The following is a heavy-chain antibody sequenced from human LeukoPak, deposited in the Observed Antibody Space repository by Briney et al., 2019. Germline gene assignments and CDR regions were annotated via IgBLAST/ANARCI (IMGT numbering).Heavy chain of an antibody. J-gene: IGHJ3*02. CDR3: ARDHYSSGWYKPPDAFDI. CDR2: IYYSGST. V-gene: IGHV4-39*07. D-gene: IGHD6-19*01. CDR1: GGSISSSSYY. Sequence: SETLSLTCTVSGGSISSSSYYWGWIRQPPGKGLEWIGSIYYSGSTYYNPSLKSRVTISVDTSKNQFSLKLSSVTAADTAVYYCARDHYSSGWYKPPDAFDIWGQGTMVTVSS.